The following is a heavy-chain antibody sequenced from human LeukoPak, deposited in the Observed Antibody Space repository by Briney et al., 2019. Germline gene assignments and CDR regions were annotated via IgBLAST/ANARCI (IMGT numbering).Heavy chain of an antibody. D-gene: IGHD3-10*01. Sequence: PSETLSLTCAVYGGSFSGYYWSWIRQPPGKGLEWIGEINHSGSTNYNPSLKSRVTISVDTSKNQFSLKLSSVTAADTAVYYCGGYYGSGCWGTQSPNWFDPWGQGTLVTVSS. CDR1: GGSFSGYY. J-gene: IGHJ5*02. CDR2: INHSGST. V-gene: IGHV4-34*01. CDR3: GGYYGSGCWGTQSPNWFDP.